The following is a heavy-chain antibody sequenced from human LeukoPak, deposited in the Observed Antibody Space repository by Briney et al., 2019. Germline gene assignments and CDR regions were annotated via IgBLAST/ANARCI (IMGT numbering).Heavy chain of an antibody. CDR2: ISSSSSYI. CDR1: GFTFSNYS. CDR3: ARACSSTSCYASPVFDY. Sequence: GGSLRLSCAASGFTFSNYSMNWVRQAPGKGLEWVSSISSSSSYIYYADSVKGRFTISRDNAKNSLYLQMNSLRAEDTAVYYCARACSSTSCYASPVFDYWGQGTLVTVSS. V-gene: IGHV3-21*01. D-gene: IGHD2-2*01. J-gene: IGHJ4*02.